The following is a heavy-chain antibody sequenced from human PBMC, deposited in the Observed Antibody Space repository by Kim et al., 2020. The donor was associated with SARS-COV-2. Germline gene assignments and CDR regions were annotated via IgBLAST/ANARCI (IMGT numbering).Heavy chain of an antibody. CDR2: ISSSSSTI. CDR3: ARESGFNWAPPRGVAKNEYYYYYGMDV. CDR1: GFTFSSYS. V-gene: IGHV3-48*04. J-gene: IGHJ6*02. Sequence: GGSLRLSCAASGFTFSSYSMNWVRQAPGKGLEWVSYISSSSSTIYYADSVKGRFTISRDNAKNSLYLQMNSLRAEDTAVYYCARESGFNWAPPRGVAKNEYYYYYGMDVWGQGTTVTVSS. D-gene: IGHD7-27*01.